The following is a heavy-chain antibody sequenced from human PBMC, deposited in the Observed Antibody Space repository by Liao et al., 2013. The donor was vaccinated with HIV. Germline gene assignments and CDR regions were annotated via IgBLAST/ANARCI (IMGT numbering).Heavy chain of an antibody. Sequence: QVQLQESGPGLVKPSQTLSLTCAVSGGSISSDYWTWIRQAPGKGPEWIGYIYYTGSTNYNPSFASRITISVDTSKKHFSLKLTYVTAADTAVYYCARWFGNNYGIDSWGQGTLVTVSS. D-gene: IGHD5-24*01. V-gene: IGHV4-59*01. CDR1: GGSISSDY. CDR2: IYYTGST. J-gene: IGHJ4*02. CDR3: ARWFGNNYGIDS.